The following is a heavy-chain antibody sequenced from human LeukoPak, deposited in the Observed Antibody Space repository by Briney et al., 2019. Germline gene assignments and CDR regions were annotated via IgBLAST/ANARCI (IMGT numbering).Heavy chain of an antibody. Sequence: PSETLSLTCTVSGGSISSYYWCWIRQPPGNGLEWIGYIYYSGSTNYNPSLKSRVTISVDTSKNQFSLKLSSVTAADTAVYYCARLRRYYYGSGTAWGNYFVYWGQGTLVTVSS. CDR1: GGSISSYY. CDR3: ARLRRYYYGSGTAWGNYFVY. CDR2: IYYSGST. D-gene: IGHD3-10*01. V-gene: IGHV4-59*01. J-gene: IGHJ4*02.